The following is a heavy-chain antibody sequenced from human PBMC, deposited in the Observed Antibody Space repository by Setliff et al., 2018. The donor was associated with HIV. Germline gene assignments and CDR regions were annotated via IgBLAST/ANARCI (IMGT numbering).Heavy chain of an antibody. CDR2: INPSGGST. D-gene: IGHD3-10*01. V-gene: IGHV1-46*01. Sequence: ASVKVSCKASGYTFTSYYIHWARQAPGQGLEWMGIINPSGGSTNYAQKFQDRVTMTRDTSTTTVYMDLRSLRSEDTAVYYCARARGRLSDFDIWGQGTMVTVSS. J-gene: IGHJ3*02. CDR1: GYTFTSYY. CDR3: ARARGRLSDFDI.